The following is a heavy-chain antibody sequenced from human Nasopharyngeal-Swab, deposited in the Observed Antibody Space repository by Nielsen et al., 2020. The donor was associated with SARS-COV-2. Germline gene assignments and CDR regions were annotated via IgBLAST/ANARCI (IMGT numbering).Heavy chain of an antibody. CDR2: IYYSGIT. CDR3: AGERCRGGIWNYYYYYMDV. D-gene: IGHD3-10*01. V-gene: IGHV4-39*07. J-gene: IGHJ6*03. CDR1: GGSISSSSYY. Sequence: SETLSLTCTVSGGSISSSSYYWGWIRQPPGKGLEWIGSIYYSGITYYNPSLKRRVTISVDTSKNQFSLKLSSVTAAATAVYYCAGERCRGGIWNYYYYYMDVWGKGTTVTVSS.